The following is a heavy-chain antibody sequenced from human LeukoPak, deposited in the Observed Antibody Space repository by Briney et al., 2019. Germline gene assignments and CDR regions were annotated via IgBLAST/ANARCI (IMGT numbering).Heavy chain of an antibody. CDR3: ARTGRDYRSYYYYMDV. CDR2: ISGRDGNT. J-gene: IGHJ6*03. CDR1: GFTFSTYG. V-gene: IGHV3-23*01. D-gene: IGHD1-14*01. Sequence: GGTLRLSCAASGFTFSTYGMNWVRQAPGKGLEWVSAISGRDGNTYYADSVKGRFTISRDNSKNTLYLQMNSLRAEDTAVYYCARTGRDYRSYYYYMDVWGKGTTVTVSS.